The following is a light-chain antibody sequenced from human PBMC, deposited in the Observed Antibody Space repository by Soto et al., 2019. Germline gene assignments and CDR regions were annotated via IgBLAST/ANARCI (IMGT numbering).Light chain of an antibody. J-gene: IGKJ4*01. V-gene: IGKV3-11*01. Sequence: EIVLTQSPATLSLSPGERATLSCRAGQSLNIYLAWYQQKPGQAPRLLIYDAFIRATGIPARFSGSGSGTYFTLTISSLEPEDFAVYYCQQRYSWPRTFGGGTKVEIK. CDR1: QSLNIY. CDR3: QQRYSWPRT. CDR2: DAF.